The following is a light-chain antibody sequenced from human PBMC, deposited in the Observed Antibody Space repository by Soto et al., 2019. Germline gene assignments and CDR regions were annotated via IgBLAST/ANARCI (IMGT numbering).Light chain of an antibody. J-gene: IGLJ2*01. CDR2: EVS. CDR1: SSDVGGYNY. CDR3: SSYISSGVV. V-gene: IGLV2-14*03. Sequence: QSALTQPAPVSGSPGQSITISCTGTSSDVGGYNYVSWFQQHPGKAPKLMIYEVSNRASGVSSRFSGSKSGNTASLTISGLQADDEADYYCSSYISSGVVFGGGTKVTVL.